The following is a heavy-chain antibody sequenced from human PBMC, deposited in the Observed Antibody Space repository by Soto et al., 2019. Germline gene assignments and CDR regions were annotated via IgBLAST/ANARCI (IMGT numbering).Heavy chain of an antibody. D-gene: IGHD4-17*01. J-gene: IGHJ6*02. CDR3: ARHATYDYGDYRGYYYYGMDV. V-gene: IGHV5-51*01. CDR2: IYPGDSGT. CDR1: GYSFTSYW. Sequence: PGESLKISCKGSGYSFTSYWTGWVRQMPGKGLEWMGIIYPGDSGTRYSPSFQGQVTISADKSISTAYLQWSSLKASDTAMYYCARHATYDYGDYRGYYYYGMDVWGQGTTVTVSS.